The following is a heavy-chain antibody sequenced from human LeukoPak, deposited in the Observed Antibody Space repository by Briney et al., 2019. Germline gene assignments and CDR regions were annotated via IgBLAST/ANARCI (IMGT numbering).Heavy chain of an antibody. CDR3: ARELRSVETPRYNYFDH. CDR2: INPSFGST. D-gene: IGHD4-23*01. Sequence: ASVKVSCKASGCTFTDYYIHWVRQAPGQGLEWVGIINPSFGSTTYAQSFQGRVAMTRDTSTSTVYMELSSLRSEDTAVYYCARELRSVETPRYNYFDHWGQGTLVTVSS. J-gene: IGHJ4*02. CDR1: GCTFTDYY. V-gene: IGHV1-46*01.